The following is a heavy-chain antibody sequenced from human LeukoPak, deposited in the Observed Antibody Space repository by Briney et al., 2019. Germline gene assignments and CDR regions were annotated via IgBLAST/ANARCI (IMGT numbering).Heavy chain of an antibody. J-gene: IGHJ4*02. CDR3: ARVEEGYYDSSGYPGYYFDY. CDR1: GGSISSGGYY. CDR2: IYYSGST. Sequence: PSETLSLTCTVSGGSISSGGYYWSWIRQHPGKGLEWIGYIYYSGSTYYNPSLKSRVTISVDTSKNQFPLKLSSVTAADTAVYYCARVEEGYYDSSGYPGYYFDYWGQGTLVTVSS. D-gene: IGHD3-22*01. V-gene: IGHV4-30-4*08.